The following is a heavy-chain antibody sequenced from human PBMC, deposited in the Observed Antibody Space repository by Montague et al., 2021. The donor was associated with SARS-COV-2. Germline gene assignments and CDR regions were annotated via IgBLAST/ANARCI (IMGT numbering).Heavy chain of an antibody. Sequence: SETLSLTCTVSGGSISSSDYYWGWIRQPPGKGLEWIGSLFYSVNTXYNPSLKSRVTISVDTSKNQFSLKLSSVTAADTAVYCCARTNYDFWRGHQRGGAFDIWGQGTMVTVSS. V-gene: IGHV4-39*01. J-gene: IGHJ3*02. CDR3: ARTNYDFWRGHQRGGAFDI. CDR2: LFYSVNT. CDR1: GGSISSSDYY. D-gene: IGHD3-3*01.